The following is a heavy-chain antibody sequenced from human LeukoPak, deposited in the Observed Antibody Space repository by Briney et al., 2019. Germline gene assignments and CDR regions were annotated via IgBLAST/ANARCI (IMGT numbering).Heavy chain of an antibody. CDR3: ASGRGPTYYYDSSGYYRIDY. J-gene: IGHJ4*02. Sequence: ASVKVSCKASGGTFISYAISWVRQAPGQGLEWMGGIIPIFGTANYAQKFQGRVTITADESTSTAYMELSSLRSEDTAVYCCASGRGPTYYYDSSGYYRIDYWGQGTLVTVSS. V-gene: IGHV1-69*13. CDR2: IIPIFGTA. D-gene: IGHD3-22*01. CDR1: GGTFISYA.